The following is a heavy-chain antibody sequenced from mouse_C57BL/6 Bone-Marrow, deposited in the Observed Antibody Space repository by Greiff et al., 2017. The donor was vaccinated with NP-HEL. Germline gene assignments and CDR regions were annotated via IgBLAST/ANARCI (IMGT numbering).Heavy chain of an antibody. V-gene: IGHV5-17*01. D-gene: IGHD1-1*01. J-gene: IGHJ4*01. Sequence: EVQVVESGGGLVKPGGSLKLSCAASGFTFSDYGMHWVRQAPEKGLEWVAYISSGSSTIYYADTVKGRFTISRDNAKNTLFLQMTSLRSEDTAMYYCASFPITRYYYAMDYWGQGTSVTVSS. CDR2: ISSGSSTI. CDR1: GFTFSDYG. CDR3: ASFPITRYYYAMDY.